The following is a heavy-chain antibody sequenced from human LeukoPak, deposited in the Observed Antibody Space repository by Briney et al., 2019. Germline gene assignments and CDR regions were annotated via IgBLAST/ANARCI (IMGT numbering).Heavy chain of an antibody. D-gene: IGHD1-26*01. CDR2: IYSSGNT. CDR1: GGSISSYY. CDR3: ASYSGSYAYYAY. Sequence: PSETLALTCTVSGGSISSYYWSWIRQPAGKGLEWIGRIYSSGNTNYNPSLKSRVTMSVDTSKNQFSLRLSSVTAADTAMYYCASYSGSYAYYAYWGQGTRVTVSS. V-gene: IGHV4-4*07. J-gene: IGHJ4*02.